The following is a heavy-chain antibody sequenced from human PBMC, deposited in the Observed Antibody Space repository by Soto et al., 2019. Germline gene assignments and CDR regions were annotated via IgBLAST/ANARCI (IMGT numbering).Heavy chain of an antibody. J-gene: IGHJ3*02. CDR3: AREGYCSSTSCYTGDAFDI. V-gene: IGHV1-2*04. D-gene: IGHD2-2*02. Sequence: WASVKVSCKASGYTFTGYYMHWVRQAPGQGLEWMGWINPNSGGTNYAQKFQGWVTMTRDTSISTAYMELSRLRSDDTAVYYCAREGYCSSTSCYTGDAFDIWGQGTMVTV. CDR2: INPNSGGT. CDR1: GYTFTGYY.